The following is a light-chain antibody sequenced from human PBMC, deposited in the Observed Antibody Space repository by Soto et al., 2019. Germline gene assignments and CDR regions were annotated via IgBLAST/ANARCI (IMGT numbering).Light chain of an antibody. CDR3: QQYGNSPLT. CDR1: QSVSSSY. Sequence: IGLKQSPGTLSLYPGERATPSCRASQSVSSSYLAWYQQKPGQAPRLLISGATRRATGTPDRFSGSGSGTDFTLTIGRLEPDDFAVYYCQQYGNSPLTFGGGTKVDIK. J-gene: IGKJ4*01. V-gene: IGKV3-20*01. CDR2: GAT.